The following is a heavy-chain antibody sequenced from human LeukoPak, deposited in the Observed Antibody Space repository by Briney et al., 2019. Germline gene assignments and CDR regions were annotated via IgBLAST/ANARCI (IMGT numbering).Heavy chain of an antibody. Sequence: ASVKVSCKASGYSFIGYYMHWVRQAPGQGLEWMGWINPNSGGTNYAQKFQGRVTMTRDTSISTAYMELSRLRSDDTAVYYCARDMGIAAAGDYWGQGTLVTVSS. J-gene: IGHJ4*02. CDR3: ARDMGIAAAGDY. CDR2: INPNSGGT. V-gene: IGHV1-2*02. D-gene: IGHD6-13*01. CDR1: GYSFIGYY.